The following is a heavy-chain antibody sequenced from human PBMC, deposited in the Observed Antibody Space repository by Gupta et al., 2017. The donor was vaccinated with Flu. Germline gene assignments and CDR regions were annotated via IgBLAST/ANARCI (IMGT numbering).Heavy chain of an antibody. CDR1: TGYY. CDR2: INPNSGGT. D-gene: IGHD3-3*01. CDR3: ARDTIFGVVNGLDY. J-gene: IGHJ4*02. Sequence: TGYYMHWVRQAPGQGLEWMGRINPNSGGTNYAQKFQGRVTMTRDTSISTAYMELSRLRSDDTAVYYCARDTIFGVVNGLDYWGQGTLVTVSS. V-gene: IGHV1-2*06.